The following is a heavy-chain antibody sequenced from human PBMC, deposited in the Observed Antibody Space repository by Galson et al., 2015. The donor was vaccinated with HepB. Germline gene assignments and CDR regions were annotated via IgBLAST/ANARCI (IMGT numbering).Heavy chain of an antibody. CDR2: IWYDGSNK. Sequence: SLRLSCAASGFTFSSYGMHWVRQAPGKGLEWVAVIWYDGSNKYYADSVKGRFTISRDNSKNTLYLQMNSLRAEDTAVYYCARDGGYCSSTSCFSWFDPWGQGTLVTVSS. CDR1: GFTFSSYG. V-gene: IGHV3-33*01. J-gene: IGHJ5*02. D-gene: IGHD2-2*01. CDR3: ARDGGYCSSTSCFSWFDP.